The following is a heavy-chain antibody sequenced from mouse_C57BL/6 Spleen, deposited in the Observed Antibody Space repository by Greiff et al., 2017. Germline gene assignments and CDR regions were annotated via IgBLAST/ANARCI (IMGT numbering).Heavy chain of an antibody. CDR1: GFSLSTFGMG. D-gene: IGHD2-5*01. Sequence: QVTLKVSGPGILQPSQTLSLTCSFSGFSLSTFGMGVGWIRQPSGKGLEWLAHIWWDDDKYYNPALKSRLTISKDTSKNQVFLKIANVDTADTATYYCARIAKIPAYYSNYEGFFAYWGQGTLVTVSA. CDR3: ARIAKIPAYYSNYEGFFAY. V-gene: IGHV8-8*01. J-gene: IGHJ3*01. CDR2: IWWDDDK.